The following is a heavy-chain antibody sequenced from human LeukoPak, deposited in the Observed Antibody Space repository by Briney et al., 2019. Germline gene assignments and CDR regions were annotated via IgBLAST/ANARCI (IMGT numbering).Heavy chain of an antibody. CDR2: TYPGDSDI. J-gene: IGHJ5*02. CDR3: ARLAGNNWLDP. CDR1: GRSFASYW. Sequence: GESLKISCQSSGRSFASYWIGWVRQMPGQGLEWMGITYPGDSDIRYSPSFEGQVTISVDKSITTAYLQWTSLKASDTAMYYCARLAGNNWLDPWGQGTLVTVSS. V-gene: IGHV5-51*01.